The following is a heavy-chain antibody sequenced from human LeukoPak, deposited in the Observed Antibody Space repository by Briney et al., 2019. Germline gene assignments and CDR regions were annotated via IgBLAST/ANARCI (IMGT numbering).Heavy chain of an antibody. CDR3: TRGGYCSGDSCYPRAYY. CDR2: INSDGSST. Sequence: GGSLRLSCAASGFAFSTYWMHWVRQAPGKGLVWVSRINSDGSSTSYADSVKGRFTISRDNAKNTVYLQMNTVRAEDTAVYYCTRGGYCSGDSCYPRAYYWGQGTLVTVSS. D-gene: IGHD2-15*01. J-gene: IGHJ4*02. V-gene: IGHV3-74*01. CDR1: GFAFSTYW.